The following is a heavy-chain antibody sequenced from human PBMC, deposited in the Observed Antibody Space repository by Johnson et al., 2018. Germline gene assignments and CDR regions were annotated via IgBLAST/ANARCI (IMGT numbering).Heavy chain of an antibody. J-gene: IGHJ3*02. CDR2: ISSSSRII. CDR3: ARLGAYCGGDCLDAFDI. D-gene: IGHD2-21*02. V-gene: IGHV3-48*02. CDR1: GFTFSTYS. Sequence: VQLVQSGGGLVQPGGTLRLSCTASGFTFSTYSMNWVRQAPGKGLEWVSYISSSSRIIYYADSVKGRFTISRDNAKTSLYLQMNSRRDGDTAVYYCARLGAYCGGDCLDAFDIWGQGTMVTVSS.